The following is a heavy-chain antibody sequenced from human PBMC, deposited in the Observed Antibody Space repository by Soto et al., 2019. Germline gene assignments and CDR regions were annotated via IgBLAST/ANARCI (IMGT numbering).Heavy chain of an antibody. CDR3: AKYGDSMYNWFDP. CDR2: IYYSGST. J-gene: IGHJ5*02. D-gene: IGHD4-17*01. V-gene: IGHV4-59*01. Sequence: QVQLQESGPGLVKPSETLSLTCTVSGGSISSYYWSWIRQPPGKGLEWIGYIYYSGSTNYNPSHRSRVTTSVDTSKNQFSLKLSSVTAADTAVYYCAKYGDSMYNWFDPWGQGTLVTVSS. CDR1: GGSISSYY.